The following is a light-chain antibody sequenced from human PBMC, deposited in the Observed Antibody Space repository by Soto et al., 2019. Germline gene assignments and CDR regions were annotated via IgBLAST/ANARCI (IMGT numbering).Light chain of an antibody. CDR2: AAS. Sequence: IHLTQSPSALAASVGDRVTSTCRASQDIAIYLARYQQKPGEAPKILIYAASTLHGGVTSRFSGSGSGTDFALTITSLQAEDFATYYCKQLRSYPSTFGGGTKVDIK. CDR1: QDIAIY. CDR3: KQLRSYPST. V-gene: IGKV1-9*01. J-gene: IGKJ4*01.